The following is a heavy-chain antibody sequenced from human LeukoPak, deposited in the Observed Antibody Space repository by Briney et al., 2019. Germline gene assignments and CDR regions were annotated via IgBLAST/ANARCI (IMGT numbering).Heavy chain of an antibody. CDR3: ARVTFNYFGSGDAFDI. Sequence: GGSLRLSCAASGFTVSSNYMSWVRQAPGKGLEWVSIIYSDGSTYYADSVKGGFTISRDNSKITLYLQMNSLRAEDTAVYYCARVTFNYFGSGDAFDIWGQGTMVTVSS. CDR1: GFTVSSNY. CDR2: IYSDGST. V-gene: IGHV3-66*01. J-gene: IGHJ3*02. D-gene: IGHD3-10*01.